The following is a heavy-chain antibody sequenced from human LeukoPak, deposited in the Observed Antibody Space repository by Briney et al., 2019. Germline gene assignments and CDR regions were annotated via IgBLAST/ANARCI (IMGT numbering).Heavy chain of an antibody. CDR1: GFTFSSYS. CDR2: ISSSSYI. Sequence: PGGSLRLSCAASGFTFSSYSMNWVRQAPGKGLEWVSSISSSSYIYYADSVKGRFTISRDNAKNSLYLQMNSLRAEDTAVYYCARVPKSYSSSWYPDYWGQGTLVTVSS. CDR3: ARVPKSYSSSWYPDY. V-gene: IGHV3-21*01. D-gene: IGHD6-13*01. J-gene: IGHJ4*02.